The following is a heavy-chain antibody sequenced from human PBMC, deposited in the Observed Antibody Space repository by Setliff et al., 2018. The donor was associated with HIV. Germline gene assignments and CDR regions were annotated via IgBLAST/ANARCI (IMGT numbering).Heavy chain of an antibody. V-gene: IGHV3-48*01. Sequence: GGSLRLSCAASGFTFSSYSMNWVRQAPGKGLEWVSYISNSRSTIYYADFVKGRFTISRDNAKNSLYLQVNSLRAEDTAVYYCARLLDYYYMDVWGKGTTVTV. CDR2: ISNSRSTI. CDR3: ARLLDYYYMDV. J-gene: IGHJ6*03. CDR1: GFTFSSYS.